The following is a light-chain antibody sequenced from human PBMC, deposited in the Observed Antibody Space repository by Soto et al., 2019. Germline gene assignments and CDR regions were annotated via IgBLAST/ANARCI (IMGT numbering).Light chain of an antibody. CDR3: QQYNSYRWT. CDR2: DAS. Sequence: DIQMTQSPSTLSASVGDRVTITCRASQSISSWLAWYQQKPGKAPKLLIYDASSLESGVPSRSSGSGTGTEFTLTISGLQPDDFATYYCQQYNSYRWTFGQGPKVEIK. V-gene: IGKV1-5*01. CDR1: QSISSW. J-gene: IGKJ1*01.